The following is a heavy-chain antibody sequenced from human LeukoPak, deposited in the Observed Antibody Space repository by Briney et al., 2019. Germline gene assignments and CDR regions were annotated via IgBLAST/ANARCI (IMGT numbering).Heavy chain of an antibody. V-gene: IGHV4-30-4*08. CDR1: GDSITSRDYY. D-gene: IGHD3-3*01. CDR3: AREYDFWSGYQRVNNYFDY. J-gene: IGHJ4*02. CDR2: IYYSGST. Sequence: SETLSLTCSVSGDSITSRDYYWSWIRQPPGKGLEWIGYIYYSGSTSYNPSLKSRVTISVDTSKYQFSLKLTSVTAADTAVYYCAREYDFWSGYQRVNNYFDYWGQGTLVTVSS.